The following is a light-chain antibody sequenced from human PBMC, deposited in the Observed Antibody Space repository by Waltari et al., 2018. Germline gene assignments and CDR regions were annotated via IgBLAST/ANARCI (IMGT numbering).Light chain of an antibody. V-gene: IGLV2-23*02. J-gene: IGLJ3*02. CDR1: SSDVGSYNL. Sequence: QSALTQPASVSGSPGQSITISCTGTSSDVGSYNLVSWYQQHPGKAPKLMIYEVSKRPSGVSNRFSGSKSGNTASLTISGLQAEDEADYYCCSYVGSSTLRVFGGGTKLTVL. CDR3: CSYVGSSTLRV. CDR2: EVS.